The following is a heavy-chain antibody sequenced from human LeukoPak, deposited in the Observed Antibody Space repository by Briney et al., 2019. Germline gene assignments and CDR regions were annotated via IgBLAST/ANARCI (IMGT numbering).Heavy chain of an antibody. J-gene: IGHJ4*02. CDR1: GLPIGDFA. CDR2: ISGDGVST. V-gene: IGHV3-43*02. Sequence: PGRSLRLSCVASGLPIGDFATHWVRQAPGKGLEWVSLISGDGVSTFYADSVKGRFSISRDNSKDSLSLEMNSLRTEDTAMYYCARESGKFDYWGQGTLVAVSS. CDR3: ARESGKFDY.